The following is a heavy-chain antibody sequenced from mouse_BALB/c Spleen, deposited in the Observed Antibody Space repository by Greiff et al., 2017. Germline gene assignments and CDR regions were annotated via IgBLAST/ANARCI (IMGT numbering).Heavy chain of an antibody. D-gene: IGHD2-4*01. Sequence: QVQLKESGAELAKPGASVKMSCKASGYTFTSYWMHWVKQRPGQGLEWIGYINPSTGYTEYNQKFKDKATLTADKSSSTAYMQLSSLTSEDSAVYYCTNLYDYEGYWGQGTTLTVSS. CDR3: TNLYDYEGY. CDR2: INPSTGYT. CDR1: GYTFTSYW. V-gene: IGHV1-7*01. J-gene: IGHJ2*01.